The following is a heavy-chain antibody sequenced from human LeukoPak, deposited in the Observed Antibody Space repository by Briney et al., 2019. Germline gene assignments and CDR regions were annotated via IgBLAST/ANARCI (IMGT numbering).Heavy chain of an antibody. Sequence: SVKVSCKASGYTFTGYYMHWVRQAPGQALEWMGWITPFNGNTNYAQKFQDRVTITRDRSMSTAYMELSSLRSEDTAMYYCAQGDYGKYNAFDIWGQGTMVTVSS. J-gene: IGHJ3*02. D-gene: IGHD4-17*01. CDR3: AQGDYGKYNAFDI. V-gene: IGHV1-45*02. CDR2: ITPFNGNT. CDR1: GYTFTGYY.